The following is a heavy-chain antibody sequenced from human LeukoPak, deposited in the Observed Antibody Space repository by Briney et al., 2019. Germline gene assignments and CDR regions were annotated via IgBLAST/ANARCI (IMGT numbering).Heavy chain of an antibody. CDR2: INWNGCST. Sequence: GNLCLYCAASGFTFDDNDMGWLRQAPGKGLEWIIGINWNGCSTGYAASVTGRCTISGDNAKNSLYLQMTSRRAEDTALYHCARSSYSGGFNDAFDIWGHGTMFTVSP. V-gene: IGHV3-20*01. D-gene: IGHD6-19*01. J-gene: IGHJ3*02. CDR1: GFTFDDND. CDR3: ARSSYSGGFNDAFDI.